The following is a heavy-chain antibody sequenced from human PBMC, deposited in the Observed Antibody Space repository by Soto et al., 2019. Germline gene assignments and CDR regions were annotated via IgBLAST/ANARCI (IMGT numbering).Heavy chain of an antibody. CDR2: ISAYNGST. CDR1: GYTFTSYG. D-gene: IGHD3-22*01. Sequence: ASVKVSCKASGYTFTSYGISWVRQAPGQGLEWMGWISAYNGSTNYAQKLQGRVTMTTDTSTSTAYMELRSLRSDDTAVYYCARGHYYDSSGDYMDVWGQGTTVTVSS. V-gene: IGHV1-18*01. J-gene: IGHJ6*02. CDR3: ARGHYYDSSGDYMDV.